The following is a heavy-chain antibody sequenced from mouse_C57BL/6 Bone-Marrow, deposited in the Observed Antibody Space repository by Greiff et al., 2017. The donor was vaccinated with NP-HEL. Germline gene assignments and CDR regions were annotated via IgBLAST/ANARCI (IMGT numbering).Heavy chain of an antibody. D-gene: IGHD2-2*01. Sequence: VKLMESGGGLAKPGGSLKLSCAASGFTFSDYGLHWVRQAPEKGLEWVAYISTGSSTIYSPDTVKGRFTISRDNAKNTLFLQMTSLRSEDTAMYYCARGLRRGFAYWGQGTLVTVSA. J-gene: IGHJ3*01. V-gene: IGHV5-17*01. CDR3: ARGLRRGFAY. CDR1: GFTFSDYG. CDR2: ISTGSSTI.